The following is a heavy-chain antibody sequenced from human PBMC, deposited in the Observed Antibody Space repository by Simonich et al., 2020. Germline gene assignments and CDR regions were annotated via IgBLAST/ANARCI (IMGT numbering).Heavy chain of an antibody. CDR2: VNPNRGGT. D-gene: IGHD6-6*01. V-gene: IGHV1-2*02. CDR1: GYTFTGYY. CDR3: ARARLYSSSHAFDI. J-gene: IGHJ3*02. Sequence: QVQLVQSGAEVKKPGASVKVSCKASGYTFTGYYMHWVRQAPGQGLEWRGRVNPNRGGTNHAQKFQGRVTMTRDTSISTAYMELSRLRSDDTAVYYCARARLYSSSHAFDIWGQGTMVTVSS.